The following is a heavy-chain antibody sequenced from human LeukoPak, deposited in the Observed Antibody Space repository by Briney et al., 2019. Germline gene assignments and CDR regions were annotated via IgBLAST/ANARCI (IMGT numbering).Heavy chain of an antibody. V-gene: IGHV3-30*19. J-gene: IGHJ6*02. Sequence: GGSLRLSCATSGFTFSAYGMHWVRQAPGKGLEWVAVIWYDGSDKYYADSVKGRFTISRDNSKNTVYLQMNSLRAEDTAVYYCARGNAIFDYYYGMDVWGQGTTVTVSS. CDR3: ARGNAIFDYYYGMDV. CDR2: IWYDGSDK. D-gene: IGHD3-9*01. CDR1: GFTFSAYG.